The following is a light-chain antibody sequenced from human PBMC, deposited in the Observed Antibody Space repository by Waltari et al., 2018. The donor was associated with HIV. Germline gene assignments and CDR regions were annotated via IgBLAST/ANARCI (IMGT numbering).Light chain of an antibody. CDR1: SYHIGAASH. J-gene: IGLJ1*01. CDR3: QSYDSSLRGYV. Sequence: QSVLTQPPSVSGAPGQRVTISCTGSSYHIGAASHVHWYQHLPGTAPKLLIYGNNNRPSGVPDRFSGSKSGTSASLAITGLQAEDEADYYCQSYDSSLRGYVFGTGTKVTVL. CDR2: GNN. V-gene: IGLV1-40*01.